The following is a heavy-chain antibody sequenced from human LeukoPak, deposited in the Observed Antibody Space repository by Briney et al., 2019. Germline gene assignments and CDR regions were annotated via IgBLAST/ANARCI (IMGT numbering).Heavy chain of an antibody. CDR1: GDSVTSGNFF. V-gene: IGHV4-61*01. CDR2: FYYSGIT. J-gene: IGHJ3*02. CDR3: ARHYGGNSLGAFDI. D-gene: IGHD4-23*01. Sequence: PSETLSLTCSVSGDSVTSGNFFWSWIRQPPGKGLEWIGYFYYSGITSYNPSLTSRVTISVDTSKNQFSLKLSSVTAADTAVYYCARHYGGNSLGAFDIWGQGTTVIVSS.